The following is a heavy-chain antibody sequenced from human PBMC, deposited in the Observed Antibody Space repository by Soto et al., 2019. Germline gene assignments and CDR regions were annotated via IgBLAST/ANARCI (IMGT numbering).Heavy chain of an antibody. Sequence: EVQLVESGGGVVQPGGSLRLSCAASGFIVSTNHMTWVRQAPGKGLEWVSVIYSGGTSYYADSAEGRFTISSHNYKNTLYLQMTGLRPEDTAVYYCARAGISFGGSGFDYWGQCTLVTVSP. CDR3: ARAGISFGGSGFDY. CDR2: IYSGGTS. D-gene: IGHD3-10*01. CDR1: GFIVSTNH. J-gene: IGHJ4*02. V-gene: IGHV3-53*04.